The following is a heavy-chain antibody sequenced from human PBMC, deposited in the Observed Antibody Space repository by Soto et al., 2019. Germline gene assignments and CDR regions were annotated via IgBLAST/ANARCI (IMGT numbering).Heavy chain of an antibody. Sequence: EVQLVETGGGLIQPGGSLRLSCAASGFTVSSNYMSWVRQAPGKGLEWVSVIYSGGSTYYADSVKGRFTISRDNSKNTLYLQMNSLRAEDTAVYYCARGSDLLYSSSTGLIDYWGQGTLVTVSS. CDR3: ARGSDLLYSSSTGLIDY. D-gene: IGHD6-6*01. CDR1: GFTVSSNY. J-gene: IGHJ4*02. V-gene: IGHV3-53*02. CDR2: IYSGGST.